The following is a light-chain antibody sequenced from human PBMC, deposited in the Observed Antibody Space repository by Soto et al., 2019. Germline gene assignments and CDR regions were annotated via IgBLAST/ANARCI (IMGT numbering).Light chain of an antibody. CDR2: AAS. V-gene: IGKV1-39*01. Sequence: DIQMTQSPSSLSASVGDRVTITCRASQSISSYLNWYQQKPGKAPKLLIYAASSLQSGVPSRFSGSGSGTDFTLTISSLPPEEFATYYCQQSYSTPTFVQGTKVEIK. CDR1: QSISSY. J-gene: IGKJ1*01. CDR3: QQSYSTPT.